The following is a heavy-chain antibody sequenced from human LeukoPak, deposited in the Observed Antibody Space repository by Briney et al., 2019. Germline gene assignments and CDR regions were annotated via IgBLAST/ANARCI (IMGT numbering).Heavy chain of an antibody. Sequence: GGSLRLSCAASGFNFDDYGMSWVRQVPGRGLEWVSGINWNGGSSGYADSVKGRFTISRDNAKNSLYLQMNSLRAEDTAVYYCARGLYYFDYWGQGTLVTVSS. V-gene: IGHV3-20*04. CDR1: GFNFDDYG. CDR2: INWNGGSS. CDR3: ARGLYYFDY. J-gene: IGHJ4*02.